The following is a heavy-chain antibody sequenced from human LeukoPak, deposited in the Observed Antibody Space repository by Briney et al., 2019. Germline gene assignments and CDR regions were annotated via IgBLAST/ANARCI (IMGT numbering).Heavy chain of an antibody. V-gene: IGHV3-30*03. CDR1: GFTFSSYG. CDR3: AGGSDLGF. Sequence: GGSLRLSCAASGFTFSSYGMHWVRQAPGKGLEWVAVISHDGSNKYYADSVKGRFTISRDNSKNTLYLQMDSLRAEDTAVYYCAGGSDLGFWGQGTLVTVSS. J-gene: IGHJ4*02. D-gene: IGHD3-10*01. CDR2: ISHDGSNK.